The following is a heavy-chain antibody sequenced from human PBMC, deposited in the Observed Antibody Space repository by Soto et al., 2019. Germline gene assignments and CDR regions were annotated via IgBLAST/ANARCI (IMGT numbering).Heavy chain of an antibody. Sequence: PGESLKISCKGSGYSFTTYWIGWVRQMPGKGLEWMGIIYPGDSNTRYSPSFEGQVTISADKSITTAYLQWSSLKASDTAMYYCARVPSSGWPYFFDYWGLGTLVTVSS. CDR2: IYPGDSNT. D-gene: IGHD6-19*01. CDR3: ARVPSSGWPYFFDY. CDR1: GYSFTTYW. V-gene: IGHV5-51*01. J-gene: IGHJ4*02.